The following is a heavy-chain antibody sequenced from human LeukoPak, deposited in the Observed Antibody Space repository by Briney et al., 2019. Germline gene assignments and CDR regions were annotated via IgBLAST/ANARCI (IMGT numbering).Heavy chain of an antibody. V-gene: IGHV3-48*03. CDR1: GFTFSSYE. CDR3: AKVGAYYYYYGMDV. D-gene: IGHD1-26*01. Sequence: PGGSLRLSCAASGFTFSSYEMNWVRQAPGKGLEWVSYISSSGSTIYYADSVKGRFTISRDNAKNSLYLQMNSLRAEDTAVYYCAKVGAYYYYYGMDVWGQGTTVSVSS. J-gene: IGHJ6*02. CDR2: ISSSGSTI.